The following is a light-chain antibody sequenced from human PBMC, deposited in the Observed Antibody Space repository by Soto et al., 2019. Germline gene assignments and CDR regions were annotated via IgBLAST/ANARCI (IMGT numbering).Light chain of an antibody. CDR2: DDN. CDR1: SSNIGGNS. J-gene: IGLJ1*01. V-gene: IGLV1-51*01. Sequence: QSVLTQPPSVSAAPGQKVTISCSGSSSNIGGNSVSWYQQLPGTAPTLLIYDDNKRPSGIPHRCSVSKSGTSATLGITGFQTGDEADYYCGSWDSSLSAYVFGTGTKVTVL. CDR3: GSWDSSLSAYV.